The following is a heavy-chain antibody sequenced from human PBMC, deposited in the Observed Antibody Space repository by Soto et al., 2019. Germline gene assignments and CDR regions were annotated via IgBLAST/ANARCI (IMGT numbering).Heavy chain of an antibody. CDR3: ARGRGDFHY. CDR2: VNDSGSP. Sequence: SETLSLTCALYCGSFIGYYWAWIRQSPGKGLEWIGEVNDSGSPNYTPSLKRRVTISLDTSKKQFSLRLSLVTAADTAVYYCARGRGDFHYWGQGTLVTAPQ. D-gene: IGHD3-16*01. J-gene: IGHJ4*02. CDR1: CGSFIGYY. V-gene: IGHV4-34*01.